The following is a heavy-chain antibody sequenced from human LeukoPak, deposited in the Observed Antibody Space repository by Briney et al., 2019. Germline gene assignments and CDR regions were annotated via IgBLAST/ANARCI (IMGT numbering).Heavy chain of an antibody. CDR2: ISGSGGST. CDR3: AKAVYSSSRTYFDY. CDR1: GFTFSSYG. V-gene: IGHV3-23*01. J-gene: IGHJ4*02. Sequence: GGSLRLSCAASGFTFSSYGMSWVRQAPGKGLEWVSAISGSGGSTYYADSVKGRFTISRDNSKNTLYLQMNSLRAEDTAVYYCAKAVYSSSRTYFDYWGQGTLVTVSS. D-gene: IGHD6-13*01.